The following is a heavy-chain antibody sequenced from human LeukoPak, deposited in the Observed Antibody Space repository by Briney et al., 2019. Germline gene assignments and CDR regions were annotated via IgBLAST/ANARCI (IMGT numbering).Heavy chain of an antibody. CDR1: GFTFSRNA. Sequence: GGSLRLSCAASGFTFSRNAMAWVRQAPGKGLEWVSGIGGDGNTHYADSVRGRFTISRDISKNTVSLQMSSLRAEDTAVYYCAKDILRWSFDSWGQGILVTVPS. D-gene: IGHD4-23*01. CDR3: AKDILRWSFDS. J-gene: IGHJ4*02. CDR2: IGGDGNT. V-gene: IGHV3-23*01.